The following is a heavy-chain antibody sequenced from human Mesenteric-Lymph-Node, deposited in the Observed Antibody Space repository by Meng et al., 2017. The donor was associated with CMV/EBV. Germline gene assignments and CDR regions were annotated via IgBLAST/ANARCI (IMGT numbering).Heavy chain of an antibody. J-gene: IGHJ3*02. CDR1: GFTFSSYD. Sequence: GESLKISCAAPGFTFSSYDMHWVRQATGKGLEWVSDIGTAGDTYYPGSVKGRFTISRENAKNSLYLQMNSLRAGDTAVYYCARGRVGDAFDIWGQGTMVTVSS. CDR3: ARGRVGDAFDI. CDR2: IGTAGDT. V-gene: IGHV3-13*01. D-gene: IGHD3-16*01.